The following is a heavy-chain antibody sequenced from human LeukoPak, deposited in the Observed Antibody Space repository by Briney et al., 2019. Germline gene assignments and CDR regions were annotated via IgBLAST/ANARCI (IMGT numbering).Heavy chain of an antibody. J-gene: IGHJ2*01. CDR1: GGSVSSGTLY. D-gene: IGHD4-17*01. Sequence: SETLSLTCTVPGGSVSSGTLYWTWIRQPPGMGLEWIGYIYYSGNTNYNPSLKSRVTISLDTSKNQLSLKLTSVTAADTAVYYCARGGAYGDYGRGYFDLWGRGTLVTVSS. V-gene: IGHV4-61*01. CDR2: IYYSGNT. CDR3: ARGGAYGDYGRGYFDL.